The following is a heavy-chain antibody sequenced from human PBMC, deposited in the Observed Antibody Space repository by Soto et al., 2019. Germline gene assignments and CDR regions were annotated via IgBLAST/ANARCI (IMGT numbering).Heavy chain of an antibody. CDR3: ARVRRGSGWYLDY. J-gene: IGHJ4*02. D-gene: IGHD6-19*01. Sequence: ESGGGLVQPGGSLRLSCAASGFTFSSYSMNWVRQAPGKGLEWVSYISSSSSTIYYADSVKGRFTISRDNAKNSLYLQMNSLRAEDTAVYYCARVRRGSGWYLDYWGQGTLVTVSS. V-gene: IGHV3-48*01. CDR2: ISSSSSTI. CDR1: GFTFSSYS.